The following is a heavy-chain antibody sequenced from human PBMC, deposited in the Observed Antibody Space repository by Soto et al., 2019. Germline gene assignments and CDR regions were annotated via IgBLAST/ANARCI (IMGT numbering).Heavy chain of an antibody. V-gene: IGHV1-46*01. Sequence: GGSAHYAQSFEGRVTLTRDTSTSTFYMELSSLRSEDTAVYYCARGENCRGGTCYSEYFHHWGQGTLVTDSS. CDR2: GGSA. J-gene: IGHJ1*01. D-gene: IGHD2-15*01. CDR3: ARGENCRGGTCYSEYFHH.